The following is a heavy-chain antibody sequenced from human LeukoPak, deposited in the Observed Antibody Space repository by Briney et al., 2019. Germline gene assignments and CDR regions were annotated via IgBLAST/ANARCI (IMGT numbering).Heavy chain of an antibody. CDR3: ARDGDAAISSYYYYGMDV. J-gene: IGHJ6*02. V-gene: IGHV1-46*01. D-gene: IGHD2-2*02. CDR2: INPSGGST. Sequence: ASVKVSCKASGYTFTSYYMHWVRQAPGQGLEWMGIINPSGGSTSYAQKFQGRVTMTRDTSTSTVYMELSSLRSEDTAVYYCARDGDAAISSYYYYGMDVWGQGTTVTVSS. CDR1: GYTFTSYY.